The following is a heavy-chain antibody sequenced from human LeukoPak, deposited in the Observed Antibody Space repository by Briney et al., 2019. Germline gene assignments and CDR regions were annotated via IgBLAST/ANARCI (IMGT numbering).Heavy chain of an antibody. J-gene: IGHJ5*02. Sequence: GGSLRLSCAASGFTFSSYAMSWVRQAPGKGLEWVPAISGSGGSTYYADSVKGRFTISRDNSKNTLYLQMNSLRAEDTAVYYCAKGTYYVWGSYSWFDPWGQGTLVTVSS. CDR1: GFTFSSYA. CDR2: ISGSGGST. D-gene: IGHD3-16*01. CDR3: AKGTYYVWGSYSWFDP. V-gene: IGHV3-23*01.